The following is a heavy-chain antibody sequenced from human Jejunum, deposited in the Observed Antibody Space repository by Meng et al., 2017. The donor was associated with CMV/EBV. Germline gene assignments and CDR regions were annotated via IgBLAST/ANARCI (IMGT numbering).Heavy chain of an antibody. D-gene: IGHD3-10*01. J-gene: IGHJ4*02. V-gene: IGHV6-1*01. CDR1: STTVA. CDR3: ARDYYGSGTYSYLFDY. Sequence: STTVAWNWIRQLHSRGREYLGRTYYRAKWYNDYAVSVKGRIVINPDTSKPQFSLQLNSVTPEDTAVYYCARDYYGSGTYSYLFDYWGQGTLVTVSS. CDR2: TYYRAKWYN.